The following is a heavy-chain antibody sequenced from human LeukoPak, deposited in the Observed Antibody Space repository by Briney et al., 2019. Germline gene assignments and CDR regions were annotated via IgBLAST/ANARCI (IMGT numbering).Heavy chain of an antibody. CDR2: TYYRSRWYH. V-gene: IGHV6-1*01. Sequence: SQTLSLTCAISGDSVSSNSVAWNWLRQSPSRGLEWLGRTYYRSRWYHDYAVSVKSRITINPDTSKNQFSLQLNFVTPEDTAVYYCTRGMAVTGYYFDYWGQGTLVTVSS. CDR1: GDSVSSNSVA. CDR3: TRGMAVTGYYFDY. D-gene: IGHD2-21*02. J-gene: IGHJ4*02.